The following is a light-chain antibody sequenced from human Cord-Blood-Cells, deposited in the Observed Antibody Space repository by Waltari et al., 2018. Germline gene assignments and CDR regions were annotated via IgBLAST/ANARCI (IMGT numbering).Light chain of an antibody. V-gene: IGKV3-20*01. J-gene: IGKJ1*01. CDR1: QSVSSSY. CDR3: QQYGSSQT. CDR2: GAS. Sequence: EIVLTQSPGTLSLSPGERATLSCRASQSVSSSYLAWYQQKPCQAPRLLIYGASSRATGIPDSFSGSGSGTDFTLTISRLEPEDFAVYYCQQYGSSQTFGQGTKVEIK.